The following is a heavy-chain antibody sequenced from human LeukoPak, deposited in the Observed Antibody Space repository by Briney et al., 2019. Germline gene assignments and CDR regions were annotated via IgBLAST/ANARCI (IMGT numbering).Heavy chain of an antibody. CDR2: INPNSGGT. CDR1: GYTFTGYY. Sequence: GASVKVSCKASGYTFTGYYMHWVRQAPGQGLEWMGWINPNSGGTNYAQKFQGRVTMTRDTSISTAYMELSRLRSDYTAVYYCARDESLGGSYYGGDYWGQGTLVTVSS. D-gene: IGHD1-26*01. CDR3: ARDESLGGSYYGGDY. J-gene: IGHJ4*02. V-gene: IGHV1-2*02.